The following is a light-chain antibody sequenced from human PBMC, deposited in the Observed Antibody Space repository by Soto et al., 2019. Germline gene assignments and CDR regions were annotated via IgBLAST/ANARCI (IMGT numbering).Light chain of an antibody. CDR1: NIGSKS. CDR2: YDN. Sequence: SYELTQPPSVSVAPGKTARITCGGNNIGSKSVHWYRQKPGQAPVLVVYYDNDRPSGIPERFSGSNSGNTATLTISRVEAGDEDDYYCHVWERSRDPSVFGPGTPLTVL. V-gene: IGLV3-21*01. J-gene: IGLJ1*01. CDR3: HVWERSRDPSV.